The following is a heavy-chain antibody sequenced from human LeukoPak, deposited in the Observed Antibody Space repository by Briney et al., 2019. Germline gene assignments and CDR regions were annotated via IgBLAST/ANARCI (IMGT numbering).Heavy chain of an antibody. CDR1: GFTFSSYW. D-gene: IGHD2-2*03. V-gene: IGHV3-53*01. Sequence: PGGSLRLSCAASGFTFSSYWMSWVRQAPGKGLEWVSVIYSGGSTYYADSVKGRFTISKDNSKNTLYLQINSLRAEDTAVYYCARAAWIDYYYYMDVWGKGTRSPSP. CDR2: IYSGGST. J-gene: IGHJ6*03. CDR3: ARAAWIDYYYYMDV.